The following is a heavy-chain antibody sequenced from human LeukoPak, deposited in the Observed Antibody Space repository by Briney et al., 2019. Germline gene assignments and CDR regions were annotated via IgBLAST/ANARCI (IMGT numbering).Heavy chain of an antibody. CDR1: GYTFTSYG. D-gene: IGHD4-17*01. Sequence: APVKVSCKASGYTFTSYGISWVRQAPGQGLEWMGWISAYNGNTNYAQKLQGRVTMTTDTSTSTAYMELRSLRSDDTAVYYCARGRAATVTHPIDYWGQGTLVTVSS. V-gene: IGHV1-18*01. CDR3: ARGRAATVTHPIDY. J-gene: IGHJ4*02. CDR2: ISAYNGNT.